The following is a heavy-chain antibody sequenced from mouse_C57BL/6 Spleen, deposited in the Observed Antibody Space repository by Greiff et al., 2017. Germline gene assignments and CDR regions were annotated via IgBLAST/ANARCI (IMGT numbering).Heavy chain of an antibody. D-gene: IGHD1-1*01. CDR3: ARDELDYGCSYRYFDV. J-gene: IGHJ1*03. V-gene: IGHV5-4*01. CDR2: ISDGGSYT. Sequence: EVKLVESGGGLVKPGGSLKLSCAASGFTFSSYAMSWVRQTPEKRLEWVATISDGGSYTYYPDNVKGRFTISRDNAKNNLYLQMSHLKSEDTAMYYCARDELDYGCSYRYFDVWGTGTTVTVSS. CDR1: GFTFSSYA.